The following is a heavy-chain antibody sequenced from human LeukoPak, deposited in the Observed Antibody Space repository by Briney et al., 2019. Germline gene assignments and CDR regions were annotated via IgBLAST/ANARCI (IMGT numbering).Heavy chain of an antibody. CDR2: ISGSGGST. D-gene: IGHD3-3*01. V-gene: IGHV3-23*01. J-gene: IGHJ4*02. CDR1: GFTFSSYA. CDR3: ARSTGFGYDFWSGPLYYFDY. Sequence: GGSLRLSCAASGFTFSSYAMSWVRQAPGKGLEWVSAISGSGGSTYYAASVKGRFTNSRDNSKNTLYLQMNSLRAEDTAVYYCARSTGFGYDFWSGPLYYFDYWGQGTLVTVSS.